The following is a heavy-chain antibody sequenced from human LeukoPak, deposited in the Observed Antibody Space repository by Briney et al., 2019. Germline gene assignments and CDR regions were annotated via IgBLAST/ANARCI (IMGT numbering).Heavy chain of an antibody. D-gene: IGHD1-26*01. V-gene: IGHV3-23*01. CDR2: TSGSGGST. J-gene: IGHJ4*02. Sequence: GGSLRLSCAASGFTFSNYAINWVRQAPGKGLEWVSTTSGSGGSTYYADSVKGRFTISRDNAKNSLYLQMNSLRAEDTAVYYCARTLVGATRPYYFDYWGQGTLVTVSS. CDR1: GFTFSNYA. CDR3: ARTLVGATRPYYFDY.